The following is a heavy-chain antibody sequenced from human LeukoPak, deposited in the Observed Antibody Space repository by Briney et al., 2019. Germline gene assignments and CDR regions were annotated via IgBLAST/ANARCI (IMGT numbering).Heavy chain of an antibody. CDR1: GFTFSTSW. V-gene: IGHV3-30*02. CDR3: AKDPHYFASGSFDY. D-gene: IGHD3-10*01. J-gene: IGHJ4*02. CDR2: IQYDESNK. Sequence: GGSLKLSCAASGFTFSTSWMTWIRQAPGKGLEWVAFIQYDESNKNYADSVKGRFTISRDNSRDTLYLQMNSLRPDDTAVYYCAKDPHYFASGSFDYWGQGTQVTVSS.